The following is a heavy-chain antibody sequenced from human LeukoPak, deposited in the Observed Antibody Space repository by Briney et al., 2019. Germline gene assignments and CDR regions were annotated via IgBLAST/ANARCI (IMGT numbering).Heavy chain of an antibody. D-gene: IGHD6-13*01. V-gene: IGHV3-23*01. CDR3: AKEPAAFPLYDALDL. J-gene: IGHJ3*01. CDR2: ISHIGGST. Sequence: GGSLRLSCAASGFTFSSFAMSWVRQAPGKGLEWVSAISHIGGSTYYADSVKGRFTISRDNSKNTLYLQVNSLIIEDTAIYYCAKEPAAFPLYDALDLWGQGTMVTVFS. CDR1: GFTFSSFA.